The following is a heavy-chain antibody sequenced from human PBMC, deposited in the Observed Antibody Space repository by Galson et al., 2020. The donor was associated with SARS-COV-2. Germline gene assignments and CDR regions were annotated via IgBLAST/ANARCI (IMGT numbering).Heavy chain of an antibody. CDR3: ARWDY. J-gene: IGHJ4*02. Sequence: SQTLSLTCAVYGGSFSGHYWSWIRQPPGKGLEWIGEISHSGGTNYNPSLKSRVTISVDTSKNQFSLKLSSVTAADTAVYYCARWDYWGQGTLVTVSS. CDR2: ISHSGGT. CDR1: GGSFSGHY. V-gene: IGHV4-34*01.